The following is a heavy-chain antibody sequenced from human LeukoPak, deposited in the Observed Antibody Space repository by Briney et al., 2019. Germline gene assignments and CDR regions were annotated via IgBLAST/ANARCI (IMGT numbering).Heavy chain of an antibody. V-gene: IGHV1-58*02. Sequence: GASVKVSCKASGFTFTSSAMQWVRQARGQRLEWIGWIVVGSGNTNYAQKFQERVTITRDMSTSTAYMELSSLRSEDTAVYYCSLAYCGGDYYPTYYYGMDVWGQGTTVTVSS. CDR1: GFTFTSSA. J-gene: IGHJ6*02. CDR3: SLAYCGGDYYPTYYYGMDV. CDR2: IVVGSGNT. D-gene: IGHD2-21*02.